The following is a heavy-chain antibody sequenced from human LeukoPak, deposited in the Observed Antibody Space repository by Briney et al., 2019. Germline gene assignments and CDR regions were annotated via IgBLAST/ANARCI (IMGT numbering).Heavy chain of an antibody. V-gene: IGHV3-23*01. CDR1: GFTFSSYS. CDR3: AKDRELSGRLATTFDY. CDR2: ISGSGGST. Sequence: GGSLRLSCAASGFTFSSYSMNWVRQAPGKGLEWVSAISGSGGSTYYADSVKGRFTISRDNSKNTLYLQMNSLRAEDTAVYYCAKDRELSGRLATTFDYWGQGTLVTVSS. D-gene: IGHD1-26*01. J-gene: IGHJ4*02.